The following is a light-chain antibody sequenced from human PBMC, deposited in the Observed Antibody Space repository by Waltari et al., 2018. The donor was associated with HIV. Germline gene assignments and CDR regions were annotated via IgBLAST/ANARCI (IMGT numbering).Light chain of an antibody. J-gene: IGKJ4*01. V-gene: IGKV3-11*01. Sequence: EIVLTQSPATLSLSPGERATLSCRASQSVSRYLAWYQQKPGQAPRLLIYDASNRATGIPARFSGSGFGTDFTLTISSLEPEDFAVYYCQQRSNWPPTFGGGTKVEI. CDR1: QSVSRY. CDR2: DAS. CDR3: QQRSNWPPT.